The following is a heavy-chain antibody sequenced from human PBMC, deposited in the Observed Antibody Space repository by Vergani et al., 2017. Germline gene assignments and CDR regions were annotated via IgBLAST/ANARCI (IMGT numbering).Heavy chain of an antibody. V-gene: IGHV4-61*02. D-gene: IGHD3-22*01. Sequence: QVQLQESGPGLVKPSQTLSLTCTVSGGSISSGSYYWSWIRQPAGKGLEWIGRIYTSGSTNYNPSLKSRVTISVDTSKNQFSLKLSSVTAADTAVYYCARQDSSGSFPSVPVSWGQGTLVTVSS. J-gene: IGHJ4*02. CDR3: ARQDSSGSFPSVPVS. CDR1: GGSISSGSYY. CDR2: IYTSGST.